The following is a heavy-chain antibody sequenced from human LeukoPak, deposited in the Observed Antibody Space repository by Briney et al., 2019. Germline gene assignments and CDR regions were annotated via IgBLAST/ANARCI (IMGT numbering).Heavy chain of an antibody. V-gene: IGHV4-4*07. CDR2: IYTSGST. CDR3: ARESYYYDSSGYYPLFDY. D-gene: IGHD3-22*01. J-gene: IGHJ4*02. Sequence: SETLSLTCTVSGGSISSYYWSWIRQPAGKGLEWIGRIYTSGSTNYNPSLKSRVTISVDTSKNQFSLKLSSVTAADTAVYYCARESYYYDSSGYYPLFDYWGQGTLVTVSS. CDR1: GGSISSYY.